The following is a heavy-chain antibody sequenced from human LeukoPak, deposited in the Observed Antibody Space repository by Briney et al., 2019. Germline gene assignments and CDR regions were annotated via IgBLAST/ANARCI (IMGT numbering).Heavy chain of an antibody. CDR3: ARGGHYDYVWGSYRYTGLRTPSYFDY. J-gene: IGHJ4*02. V-gene: IGHV4-34*01. D-gene: IGHD3-16*02. CDR1: GGSFSGYY. Sequence: PAETLSLTCAVYGGSFSGYYWSWIRQPPGKGLEWIGEINHCGTTNYNPSLKSRVTISVDTSKNQFSLKLSSVTAADTAVYYCARGGHYDYVWGSYRYTGLRTPSYFDYWGQGTLVTVSS. CDR2: INHCGTT.